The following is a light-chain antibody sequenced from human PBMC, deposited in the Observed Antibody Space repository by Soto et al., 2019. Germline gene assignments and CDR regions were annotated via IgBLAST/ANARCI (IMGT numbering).Light chain of an antibody. V-gene: IGLV2-14*01. CDR2: DDS. Sequence: QSALTQPASVSGSPGQSITISCTGTRSDVGGYNYVSWYQQHPGKAPKLMIYDDSNRPSGVSNRFSGSKSGNTASLTISGLQAEDEADYYCSSYTSSSVVFGGRTKLTVL. CDR1: RSDVGGYNY. J-gene: IGLJ2*01. CDR3: SSYTSSSVV.